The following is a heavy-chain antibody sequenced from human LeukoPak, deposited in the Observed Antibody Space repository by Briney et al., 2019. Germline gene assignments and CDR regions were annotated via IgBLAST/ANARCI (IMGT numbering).Heavy chain of an antibody. V-gene: IGHV1-24*01. J-gene: IGHJ4*02. CDR3: ATGIEWATVTTDIFDY. CDR2: FDPEDGET. CDR1: GFTFNSFG. D-gene: IGHD4-17*01. Sequence: GGSLRLSCAASGFTFNSFGMNWVRQAPGKGLEWMGGFDPEDGETIYAQKFQGRVTMTEDTSTDTAYMELSSLRSEDTAVYYCATGIEWATVTTDIFDYWGQGTLVTVSS.